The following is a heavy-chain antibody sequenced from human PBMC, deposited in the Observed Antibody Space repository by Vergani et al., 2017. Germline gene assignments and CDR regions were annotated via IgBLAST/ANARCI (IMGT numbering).Heavy chain of an antibody. Sequence: QVQLQESGPGLVKPSETLSLTCTVSGGSISSYYWSWIRQPPGKGLEWIGYIYYSGSTNYNPSLKSRVTISVDTSKNQFSLKLSSVTAADTAVYYCARGYYDSSGYYRLQSHFDYWGQGTLVTVSS. D-gene: IGHD3-22*01. CDR2: IYYSGST. V-gene: IGHV4-59*01. CDR3: ARGYYDSSGYYRLQSHFDY. CDR1: GGSISSYY. J-gene: IGHJ4*02.